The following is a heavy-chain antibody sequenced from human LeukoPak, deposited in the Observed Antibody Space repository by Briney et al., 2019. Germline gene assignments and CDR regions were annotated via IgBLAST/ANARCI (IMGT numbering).Heavy chain of an antibody. CDR2: INPNSGGT. D-gene: IGHD3-22*01. Sequence: ASVKVSCKASGYTFTGYYMHWVRQAPGQGLEWMGWINPNSGGTNYAQKFQGRVTMTRDTSISTAYMELSRLRSDDTAVYYCARDVGYYDARLFDYWGQGTLVTVSS. CDR3: ARDVGYYDARLFDY. V-gene: IGHV1-2*02. J-gene: IGHJ4*02. CDR1: GYTFTGYY.